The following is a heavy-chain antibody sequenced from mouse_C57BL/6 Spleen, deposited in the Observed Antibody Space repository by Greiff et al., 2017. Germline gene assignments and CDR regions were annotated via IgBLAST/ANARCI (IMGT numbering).Heavy chain of an antibody. V-gene: IGHV2-6-1*01. CDR2: IWSDGST. D-gene: IGHD2-3*01. CDR1: GFSLTSYG. J-gene: IGHJ4*01. CDR3: ARQYDGYYDDYAMDY. Sequence: VQLQQSGPGLVAPSQSLSITCTVSGFSLTSYGVHWVRQPPGKGLEWLVVIWSDGSTTYNSALKSRLSISKDNSKSQVFLKMNSLQTDDTAMYYCARQYDGYYDDYAMDYWGQGTSVTVSS.